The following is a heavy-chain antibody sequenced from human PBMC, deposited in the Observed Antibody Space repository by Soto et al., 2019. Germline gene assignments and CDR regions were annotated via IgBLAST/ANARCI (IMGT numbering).Heavy chain of an antibody. D-gene: IGHD6-19*01. V-gene: IGHV3-21*04. Sequence: PGGSLRLSCAASGFTFSSYSMNWVRQAPGKGLEWVSSISSSSSYIYYADSVKGRFTISRDNSKNTLYLQMNSLRAEDTAVYYCAKALPYSSGWYRVYYYYGMDVWGQGTTVTVSS. CDR2: ISSSSSYI. CDR3: AKALPYSSGWYRVYYYYGMDV. J-gene: IGHJ6*02. CDR1: GFTFSSYS.